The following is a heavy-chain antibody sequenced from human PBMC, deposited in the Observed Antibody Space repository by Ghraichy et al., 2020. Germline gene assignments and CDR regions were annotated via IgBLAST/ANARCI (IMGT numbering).Heavy chain of an antibody. V-gene: IGHV3-21*01. CDR2: ISSSNSYI. D-gene: IGHD2-2*01. J-gene: IGHJ4*02. CDR3: ARESVVVVPAADPIRLFDY. CDR1: GFTFSAYT. Sequence: LSLTCAASGFTFSAYTMNWVRQAPGKGLEWVSSISSSNSYIYYADSVKGRFTISRDNAKNSLYLQMNSLRAEDTAVYYCARESVVVVPAADPIRLFDYWGQGTLVTVAS.